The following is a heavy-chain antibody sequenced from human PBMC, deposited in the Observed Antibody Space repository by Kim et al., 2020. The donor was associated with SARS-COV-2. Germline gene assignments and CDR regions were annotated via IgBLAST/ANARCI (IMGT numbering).Heavy chain of an antibody. V-gene: IGHV3-30*18. J-gene: IGHJ2*01. CDR2: ISYDGSNK. CDR1: GFTFSSYG. D-gene: IGHD3-9*01. CDR3: AKEMMMPHVLRYFDWLGHFDL. Sequence: GGSLRLSCAASGFTFSSYGMHWVRQAPGKGLEWVAVISYDGSNKYYADSVKGRFTISRANSKNTLYLQMNSLRAEDTAVYYCAKEMMMPHVLRYFDWLGHFDLWGRGTLVTVSS.